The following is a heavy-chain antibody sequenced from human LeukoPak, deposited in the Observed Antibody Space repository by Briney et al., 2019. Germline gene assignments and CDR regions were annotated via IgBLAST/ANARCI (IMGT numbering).Heavy chain of an antibody. CDR3: ARDYYDYVWGSYRYTPFNWFDP. Sequence: ASVKVSCKASGYTFTGYYMHWVRQAPGQGLEWMGWINPNSGGTNYAQKFQGRVTMTRDTSISTAYMELSRLRSDDTAVYYCARDYYDYVWGSYRYTPFNWFDPWGQGTLVTVSS. CDR1: GYTFTGYY. J-gene: IGHJ5*02. D-gene: IGHD3-16*02. V-gene: IGHV1-2*02. CDR2: INPNSGGT.